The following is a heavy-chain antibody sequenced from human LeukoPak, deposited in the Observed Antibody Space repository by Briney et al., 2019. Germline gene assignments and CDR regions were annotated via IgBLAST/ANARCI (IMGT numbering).Heavy chain of an antibody. CDR2: ISSSGSTI. D-gene: IGHD3-10*01. J-gene: IGHJ6*04. CDR1: GFTFSSYE. CDR3: ARGLYYYGSGSRAGYGMDV. Sequence: QPGGSLRLSCAASGFTFSSYEMNWVRQAPGKGLEWVSYISSSGSTIYYADSVKGRFTISRDNAKNSLHLQMNSLRAEDTAVYYCARGLYYYGSGSRAGYGMDVWGKGTTVTVSS. V-gene: IGHV3-48*03.